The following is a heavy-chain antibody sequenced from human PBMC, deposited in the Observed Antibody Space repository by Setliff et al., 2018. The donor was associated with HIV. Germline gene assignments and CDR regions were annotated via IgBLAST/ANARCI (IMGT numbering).Heavy chain of an antibody. J-gene: IGHJ4*02. Sequence: GESLKISCKGSGYNFARYWIGWVRQMPGRGLEWMGIIYPGDSSTKYSPSFQGQVTISADRSINTAFLQWRSLEASDTAMYYCIRRRRAPGAADLESYWGQGTLVTVSS. V-gene: IGHV5-51*01. CDR1: GYNFARYW. D-gene: IGHD7-27*01. CDR3: IRRRRAPGAADLESY. CDR2: IYPGDSST.